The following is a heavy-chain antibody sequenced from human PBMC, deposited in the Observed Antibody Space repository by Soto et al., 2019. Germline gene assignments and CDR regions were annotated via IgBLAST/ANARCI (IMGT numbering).Heavy chain of an antibody. D-gene: IGHD6-6*01. CDR1: GFTFSSYG. V-gene: IGHV3-30*18. J-gene: IGHJ6*02. Sequence: GGSLRLSCAASGFTFSSYGMHWVRQAPGKGLEWVAVISYGGSNKYYADSVKGRFTISRDNSKNTLYLQMNSLRAEDTAVYYCAKNQGSSPSYYYYGMDVWGQGTTVTVSS. CDR2: ISYGGSNK. CDR3: AKNQGSSPSYYYYGMDV.